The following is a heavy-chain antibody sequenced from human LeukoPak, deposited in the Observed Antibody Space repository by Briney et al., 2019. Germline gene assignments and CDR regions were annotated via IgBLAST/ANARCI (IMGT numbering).Heavy chain of an antibody. CDR1: GYTFTSFA. CDR2: ISGYNSNS. Sequence: ASVKVSCKASGYTFTSFAISWVRQAPGQGLEWMGRISGYNSNSNYAQKVQGRVTMTTDTSTSTAYMELRSLRSDDTAIYYCARHSGSYYDYVDYWGQGTLVTVSS. J-gene: IGHJ4*02. D-gene: IGHD1-26*01. V-gene: IGHV1-18*01. CDR3: ARHSGSYYDYVDY.